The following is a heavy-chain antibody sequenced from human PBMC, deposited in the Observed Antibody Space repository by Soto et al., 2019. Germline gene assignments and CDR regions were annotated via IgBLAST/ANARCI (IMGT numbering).Heavy chain of an antibody. J-gene: IGHJ5*02. CDR1: GGSISSGFYS. Sequence: SETLSLTCAVSGGSISSGFYSWSWIRQPPGQGLKWIGYIYNSGNTYYNPSLMSRVTISVDRSQNHFSLKLTSVTAADTAVYYCARGSDGVWNWFDPWGQGTQVTVSS. CDR2: IYNSGNT. CDR3: ARGSDGVWNWFDP. D-gene: IGHD2-21*02. V-gene: IGHV4-30-2*01.